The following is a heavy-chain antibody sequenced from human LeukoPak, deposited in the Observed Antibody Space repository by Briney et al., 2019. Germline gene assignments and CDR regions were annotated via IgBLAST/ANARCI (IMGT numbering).Heavy chain of an antibody. J-gene: IGHJ6*02. D-gene: IGHD3-10*01. V-gene: IGHV1-2*02. CDR1: GYTFTGYY. CDR3: ARGHITMVRGVNYYYYGMDV. CDR2: INPNSGGT. Sequence: GASVKVSCKASGYTFTGYYMHWVRQAPGQGLEWMGWINPNSGGTNCAQKFQGRVTMTRDTSISTAYMELSRLRSDDTAVYYCARGHITMVRGVNYYYYGMDVWGQGTTVTVSS.